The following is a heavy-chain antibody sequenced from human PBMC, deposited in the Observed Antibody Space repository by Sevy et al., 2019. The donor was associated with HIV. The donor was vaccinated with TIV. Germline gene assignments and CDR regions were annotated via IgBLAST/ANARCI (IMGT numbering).Heavy chain of an antibody. CDR3: TGAWIAVSGRRFNWLDP. J-gene: IGHJ5*02. Sequence: GGSLRLSCTTSGFTFGDFAMSWFRQAPGKGLEWVGFIRAEAYGGTPENAASVKGRFTISRYDSKSIAYLQMDSLETEDTAVYYCTGAWIAVSGRRFNWLDPWGQGTQVTVSS. CDR1: GFTFGDFA. V-gene: IGHV3-49*03. D-gene: IGHD6-19*01. CDR2: IRAEAYGGTP.